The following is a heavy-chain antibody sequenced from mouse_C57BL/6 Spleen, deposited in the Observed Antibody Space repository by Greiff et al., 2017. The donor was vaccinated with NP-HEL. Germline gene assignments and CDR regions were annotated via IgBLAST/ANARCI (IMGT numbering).Heavy chain of an antibody. CDR2: IYPGSGNT. V-gene: IGHV1-76*01. CDR3: ARGDYGSPYAMDY. CDR1: GYTFTDYY. J-gene: IGHJ4*01. Sequence: QVQLKESGAELVRPGASVKLSCKASGYTFTDYYINWVKQRPGQGLEWIARIYPGSGNTYYNEKFKGKATLTAEKSSSTAYMQLSSLTSEDSAVYFCARGDYGSPYAMDYWGQGTSVTVSS. D-gene: IGHD1-1*01.